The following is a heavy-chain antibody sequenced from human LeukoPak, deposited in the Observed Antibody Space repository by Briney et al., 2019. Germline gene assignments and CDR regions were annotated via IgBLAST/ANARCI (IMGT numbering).Heavy chain of an antibody. CDR3: ASYLLRYFDY. Sequence: GGSLRLSCAASGFTFSSYGMHWVRQAPGKGLEWVAVISYDGSNKYYADSVKGRFTISRDNSKNTLYLQMNSLRAEDTAVYYCASYLLRYFDYWGQGTLVTVSS. CDR1: GFTFSSYG. D-gene: IGHD3-9*01. CDR2: ISYDGSNK. V-gene: IGHV3-30*03. J-gene: IGHJ4*02.